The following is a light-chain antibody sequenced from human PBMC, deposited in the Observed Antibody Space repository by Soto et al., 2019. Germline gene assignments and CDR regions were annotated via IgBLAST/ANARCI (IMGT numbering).Light chain of an antibody. V-gene: IGKV1-12*01. CDR3: QQATSFSNP. Sequence: DIQMTQSPSSVSASVGDRVTITCRASQDISGWLAWYQQKPGKAPKLLIYAASSLQSGVPSRFSGSGSRTVFTLTISSLQPEDFATYYCQQATSFSNPFGQGTRLEMK. CDR1: QDISGW. CDR2: AAS. J-gene: IGKJ5*01.